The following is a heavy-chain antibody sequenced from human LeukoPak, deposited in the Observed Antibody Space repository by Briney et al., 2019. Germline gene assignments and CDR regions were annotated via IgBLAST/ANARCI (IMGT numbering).Heavy chain of an antibody. CDR3: ARQNYYYGSENYGMDV. CDR1: GGSITGHY. Sequence: SETLSLTCTASGGSITGHYWSWIRQPAGKGLEWLGRIYSTGTTAYNASFTSRLTISVDTSKNQFSLKLSSVTAADTAVYYCARQNYYYGSENYGMDVWGQGTTVTVSS. D-gene: IGHD3-10*01. V-gene: IGHV4-4*07. CDR2: IYSTGTT. J-gene: IGHJ6*02.